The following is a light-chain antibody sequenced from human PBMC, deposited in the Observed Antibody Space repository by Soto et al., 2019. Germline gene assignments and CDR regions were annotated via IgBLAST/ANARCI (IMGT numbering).Light chain of an antibody. V-gene: IGLV2-14*03. CDR2: DVG. J-gene: IGLJ3*02. Sequence: QSALTQPASGSGSPGQSITISCTGSSSDVGDYNYDSWYQQHPGEAPKLMLFDVGTRPSGVSNHFSGSKSGNTASLTISGLQAEDEDDYCFSSYTTSSPWVFGGGTQLTVL. CDR1: SSDVGDYNY. CDR3: SSYTTSSPWV.